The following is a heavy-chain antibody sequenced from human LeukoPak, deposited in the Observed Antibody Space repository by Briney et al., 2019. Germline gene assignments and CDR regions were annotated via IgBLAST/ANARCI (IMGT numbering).Heavy chain of an antibody. D-gene: IGHD3-16*01. CDR1: GFTFSTYA. J-gene: IGHJ4*02. V-gene: IGHV3-23*01. Sequence: GGSLRLSCAASGFTFSTYAVNWVRQAPGKGLEWVSTISGSGDSTYYADSVKGRFTISRDNSKNTLYLQMNSLRAEDTAVYYCAKGDYDYVWGSYDYWGQGTLVTVS. CDR2: ISGSGDST. CDR3: AKGDYDYVWGSYDY.